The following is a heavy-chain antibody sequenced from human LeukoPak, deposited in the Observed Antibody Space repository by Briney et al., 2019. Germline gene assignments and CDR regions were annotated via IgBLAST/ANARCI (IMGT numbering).Heavy chain of an antibody. V-gene: IGHV3-7*01. J-gene: IGHJ4*02. CDR3: ARPSPSEGNTNYRPSDY. CDR2: IKQDGEEN. D-gene: IGHD4-11*01. CDR1: GFTFSSYS. Sequence: GGSLRLSCAASGFTFSSYSMNWVRQAPGKGLEWVANIKQDGEENFYVDSVKGRFTISRDNAKNSLYLQMNSLRAEDTAVYYCARPSPSEGNTNYRPSDYWSQGTLVIVSS.